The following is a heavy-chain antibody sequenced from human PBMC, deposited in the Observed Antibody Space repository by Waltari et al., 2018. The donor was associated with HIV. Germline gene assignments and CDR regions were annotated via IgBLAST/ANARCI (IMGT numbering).Heavy chain of an antibody. V-gene: IGHV4-34*01. CDR1: GGSFSGYY. CDR3: ARAAGDCSGGSCFYY. J-gene: IGHJ4*02. Sequence: QVQLQQWGAGLLKPSETLSLTCAVYGGSFSGYYWSWIRQPPGKGLEWIGEINHSGRTSFNPSLKSRVTISVDTSKNQFSLKLRSVTAADTAVYYCARAAGDCSGGSCFYYWGQGTLVTVSS. CDR2: INHSGRT. D-gene: IGHD2-15*01.